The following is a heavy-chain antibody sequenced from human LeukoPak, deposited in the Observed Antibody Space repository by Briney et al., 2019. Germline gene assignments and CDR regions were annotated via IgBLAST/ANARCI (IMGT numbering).Heavy chain of an antibody. Sequence: PSETLSLTCTVSGGSISSYYWSWIRQPPGKGLEWIGYIYYSGSTNYNPSLKSRVTISVDTSKNQFSLKLSSVTAADTAVYYCARDLAPGYFGEGFDPWGQETLVTVSS. D-gene: IGHD3-16*01. J-gene: IGHJ5*02. V-gene: IGHV4-59*01. CDR3: ARDLAPGYFGEGFDP. CDR2: IYYSGST. CDR1: GGSISSYY.